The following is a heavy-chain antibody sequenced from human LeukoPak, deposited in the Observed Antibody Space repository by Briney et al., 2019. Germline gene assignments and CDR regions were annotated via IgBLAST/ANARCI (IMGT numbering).Heavy chain of an antibody. CDR3: ARGTSSGYFQLYFDY. J-gene: IGHJ4*02. CDR2: IYYSGNT. Sequence: NPSETLSLTCTVSGGSISSYYWSWIRQPPGKGLEWIGYIYYSGNTNYNPSLKSRVTISLDTSKNQFSLKLSSVTAADTAVYFCARGTSSGYFQLYFDYWGQGTLVTVSS. CDR1: GGSISSYY. V-gene: IGHV4-59*01. D-gene: IGHD3-22*01.